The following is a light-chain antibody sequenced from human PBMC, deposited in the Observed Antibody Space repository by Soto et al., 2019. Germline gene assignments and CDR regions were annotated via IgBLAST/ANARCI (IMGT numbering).Light chain of an antibody. V-gene: IGKV1-27*01. CDR3: QHYNKAPWT. J-gene: IGKJ1*01. Sequence: IPMTQSPSSLSASVGDRVTITCRASQDIYTYLAWYQHRPGKAPELLIYGASTLQAGVPSRFSGGGSGTHFVLTSSSLQPEDVATYYCQHYNKAPWTFGQGTKV. CDR1: QDIYTY. CDR2: GAS.